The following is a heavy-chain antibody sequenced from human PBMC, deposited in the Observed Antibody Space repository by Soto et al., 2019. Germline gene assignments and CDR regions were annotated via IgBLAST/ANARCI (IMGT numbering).Heavy chain of an antibody. CDR2: MYHSGTF. Sequence: PSLICAVSGGSIGGVGYSWSWIRQPPGGGLEWIGYMYHSGTFLKSPSLKTRLTMSLDMSKNQFSLTLNSMTAADTAVYYCARAQFYSGSGNYNNLMFDAWGQGIQVNVSS. D-gene: IGHD3-10*01. J-gene: IGHJ5*02. CDR3: ARAQFYSGSGNYNNLMFDA. V-gene: IGHV4-30-2*01. CDR1: GGSIGGVGYS.